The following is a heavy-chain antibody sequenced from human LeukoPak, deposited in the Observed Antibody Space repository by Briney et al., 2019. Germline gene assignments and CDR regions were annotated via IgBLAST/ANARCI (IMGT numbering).Heavy chain of an antibody. CDR2: INHSGST. Sequence: ASETLSLTCAVYGGSFSGYYWSWIRQPPGKGLEWLGEINHSGSTNYNPSLKSRVTISVDTSKNQFSLKLSSVTAADTAVYYCASLHTVTTSYYYYGMDVWGQGTTVTVSS. D-gene: IGHD4-11*01. CDR3: ASLHTVTTSYYYYGMDV. CDR1: GGSFSGYY. V-gene: IGHV4-34*01. J-gene: IGHJ6*02.